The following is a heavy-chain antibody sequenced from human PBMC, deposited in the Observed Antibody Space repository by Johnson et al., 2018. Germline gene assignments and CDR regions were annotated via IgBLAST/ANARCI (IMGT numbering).Heavy chain of an antibody. CDR1: GFTFSSYG. J-gene: IGHJ6*02. D-gene: IGHD3-22*01. V-gene: IGHV3-33*01. Sequence: QVQLVQSGGGVVQXGRSLRLXCAASGFTFSSYGMHWVRQAPGKGLEWVAVIWCDGSNKYYADSVKGRFTLSRDNSKNPRYPQMKSLRAEDTAVYYCAGPRGHYYDSSGYSYPFFYYYGMDVWGQGTTVTVSS. CDR3: AGPRGHYYDSSGYSYPFFYYYGMDV. CDR2: IWCDGSNK.